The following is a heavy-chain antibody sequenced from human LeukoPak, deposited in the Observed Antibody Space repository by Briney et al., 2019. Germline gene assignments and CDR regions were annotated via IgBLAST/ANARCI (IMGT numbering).Heavy chain of an antibody. D-gene: IGHD1-26*01. CDR3: ARASGSYSNR. J-gene: IGHJ5*02. CDR2: ISGSGGST. CDR1: GFTFSSYA. V-gene: IGHV3-23*01. Sequence: GGSLRLSCAASGFTFSSYAMSWVRQAPGKGLEWVSAISGSGGSTYYAGSVKGRFTISRDNSKNTLYLQMNSLRAEDTAVYYCARASGSYSNRWGQGTLVTVSS.